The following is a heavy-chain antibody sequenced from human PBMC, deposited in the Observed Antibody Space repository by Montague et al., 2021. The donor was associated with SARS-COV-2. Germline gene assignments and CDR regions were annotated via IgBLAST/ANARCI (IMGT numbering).Heavy chain of an antibody. D-gene: IGHD6-19*01. CDR1: GGSINNASYY. V-gene: IGHV4-39*01. J-gene: IGHJ5*02. CDR3: ARLTTSGSIA. Sequence: SETLSLTCTVSGGSINNASYYWGWIRQPPGKGLEWIGSIFYRGNTNYNASLKSRVTVSVDTSKNQVSLNLTSVTAADTALYYCARLTTSGSIAWGQGTLVTVSS. CDR2: IFYRGNT.